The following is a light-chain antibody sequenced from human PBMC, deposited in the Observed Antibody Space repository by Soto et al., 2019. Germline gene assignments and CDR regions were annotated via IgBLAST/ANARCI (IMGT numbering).Light chain of an antibody. CDR1: ESINNN. CDR2: AAT. CDR3: QQHHKWPLT. Sequence: EIVMTQSPATLSVSPGEGATLSCTASESINNNLAWYQQKPGQAPRLLIYAATTRATGFPARFSGSGSGTEXXXXXXXXXXXXXXVYYCQQHHKWPLTFGGGTKVDIK. V-gene: IGKV3-15*01. J-gene: IGKJ4*01.